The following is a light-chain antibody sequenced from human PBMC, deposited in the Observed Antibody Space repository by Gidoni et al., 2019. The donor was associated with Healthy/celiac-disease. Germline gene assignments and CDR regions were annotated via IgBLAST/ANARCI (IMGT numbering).Light chain of an antibody. CDR3: QQRSNWPTTLT. CDR1: QSVSSY. Sequence: EIVLTQSPATLSLSPGERATFSCRASQSVSSYLAWYQQKPGQAHRLLIYDASNRATGIPARFSGSGSGTDFTLTISSLEPEDFAVYYCQQRSNWPTTLTFGGGTKVEIK. V-gene: IGKV3-11*01. J-gene: IGKJ4*01. CDR2: DAS.